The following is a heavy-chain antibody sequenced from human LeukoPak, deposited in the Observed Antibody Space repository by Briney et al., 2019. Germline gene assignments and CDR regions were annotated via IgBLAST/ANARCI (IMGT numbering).Heavy chain of an antibody. CDR3: ARGAYCGGDCILRDY. CDR1: GGSISSGGYY. CDR2: IYYSGST. D-gene: IGHD2-21*02. Sequence: PSETLSLTCTVSGGSISSGGYYWSWIRQHPGKGLEWIGYIYYSGSTYYNPSLKSRVTISVDTSKNQFSLKLSSVTAADTAVYYCARGAYCGGDCILRDYWGQGTLVTVSS. J-gene: IGHJ4*02. V-gene: IGHV4-31*03.